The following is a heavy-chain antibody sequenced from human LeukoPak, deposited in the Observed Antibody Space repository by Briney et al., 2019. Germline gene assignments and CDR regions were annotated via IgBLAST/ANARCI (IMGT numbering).Heavy chain of an antibody. V-gene: IGHV5-51*01. CDR3: ASGRGGYTGHENFDF. J-gene: IGHJ4*02. D-gene: IGHD5-12*01. Sequence: GESLKFSCKVFGYTFTGFWIGWVRQMPGKGLGCLGFIYPGDSDTIYSPPFQGQVTISADKSIRTAYLQWSSLKASDSGIYYCASGRGGYTGHENFDFWGPGTLVSVSS. CDR1: GYTFTGFW. CDR2: IYPGDSDT.